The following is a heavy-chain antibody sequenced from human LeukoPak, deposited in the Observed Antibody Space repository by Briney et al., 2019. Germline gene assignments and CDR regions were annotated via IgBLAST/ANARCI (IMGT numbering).Heavy chain of an antibody. V-gene: IGHV3-23*01. D-gene: IGHD3-22*01. CDR3: ANWYYYENGAYWC. J-gene: IGHJ4*02. Sequence: GGSLRLSCAASGFTFSSYAMSWVRQAPGKGLEWVSAFSGSGGSTYYADSVKGRFTISRDNSKNTLYLQMNSLRAEDTAVYYCANWYYYENGAYWCWGQGTLVTVSS. CDR1: GFTFSSYA. CDR2: FSGSGGST.